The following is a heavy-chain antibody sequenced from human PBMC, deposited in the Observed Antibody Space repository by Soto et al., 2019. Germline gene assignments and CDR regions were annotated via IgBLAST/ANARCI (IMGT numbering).Heavy chain of an antibody. V-gene: IGHV4-4*09. CDR2: IYRSGST. CDR1: GDSVRNQY. Sequence: SETLSLTCTVSGDSVRNQYWSWIRRPPGRGLEWIGYIYRSGSTKYNPSRKSRLTISVDTSKNQFSLKLSSVTAADTAVYYCARTLDYGNMDVWGKGTTVTVSS. J-gene: IGHJ6*03. D-gene: IGHD3-16*01. CDR3: ARTLDYGNMDV.